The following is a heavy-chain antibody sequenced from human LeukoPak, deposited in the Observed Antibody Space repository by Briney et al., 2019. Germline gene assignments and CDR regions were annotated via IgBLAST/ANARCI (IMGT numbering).Heavy chain of an antibody. J-gene: IGHJ3*02. CDR1: GYTFTSYD. V-gene: IGHV1-8*01. D-gene: IGHD3-22*01. CDR2: MNPNSGNT. Sequence: ASVKVSCKASGYTFTSYDINWVRQATGQGLEWMGWMNPNSGNTGYAQKFQGRVTMTRNTSISTAYMELSSLRSEDTAVYYCARLLGDSSGYYYVLDAFDIWGQGTMVTVSS. CDR3: ARLLGDSSGYYYVLDAFDI.